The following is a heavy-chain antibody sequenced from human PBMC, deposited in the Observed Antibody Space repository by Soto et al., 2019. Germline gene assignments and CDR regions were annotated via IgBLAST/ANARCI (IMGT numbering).Heavy chain of an antibody. J-gene: IGHJ4*02. Sequence: SETLSLTCTVSGGSISSSSYYWGWIRQPPGKGLEWIGSIYYSGSTYYNPSLKSRVTISVDTSKNQFSLKLSSVTAADTAVYYCARLLYGASDYWGQGTLVTVSS. D-gene: IGHD4-17*01. CDR2: IYYSGST. CDR1: GGSISSSSYY. CDR3: ARLLYGASDY. V-gene: IGHV4-39*01.